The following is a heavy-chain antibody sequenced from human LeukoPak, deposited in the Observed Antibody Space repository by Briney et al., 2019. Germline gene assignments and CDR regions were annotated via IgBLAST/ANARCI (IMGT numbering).Heavy chain of an antibody. J-gene: IGHJ5*02. CDR2: IYPGDSDT. V-gene: IGHV5-51*01. D-gene: IGHD3-16*01. CDR1: GCGFTSYW. CDR3: ARHLPSGEVIDP. Sequence: GEALQISCKGAGCGFTSYWIGWGRRLPGKGREWMGIIYPGDSDTKYSPSFQGQVTISVDKSISTAYLQWSSLKAADTAMYYCARHLPSGEVIDPWGQGTLVTVSS.